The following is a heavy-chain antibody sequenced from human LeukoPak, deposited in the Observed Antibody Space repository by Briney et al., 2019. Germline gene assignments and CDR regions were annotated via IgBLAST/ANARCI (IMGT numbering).Heavy chain of an antibody. CDR3: ARGTYTGSRPDY. D-gene: IGHD1-1*01. Sequence: GGSLRLSCAASGFTFSSHWMHWVRQAPGKGLVWVSRINSDGSSTSYADSVKGRLTISRDNAKNTLYLEMNSLRAEDTAVYYCARGTYTGSRPDYWGQGTLVTVSS. CDR2: INSDGSST. CDR1: GFTFSSHW. V-gene: IGHV3-74*01. J-gene: IGHJ4*02.